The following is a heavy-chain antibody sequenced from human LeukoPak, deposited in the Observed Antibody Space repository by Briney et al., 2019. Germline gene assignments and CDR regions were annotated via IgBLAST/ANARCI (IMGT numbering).Heavy chain of an antibody. D-gene: IGHD4-17*01. CDR1: GFTFSSYS. Sequence: PAGSLRLSCAASGFTFSSYSMNWVRQAPGKGLEWVSSISSSSSYIYYADSVKGRFTISRDNATNSLYLQVNSLRAEDTAVYYCAREPYGVINYGGQGTLVPVPS. CDR2: ISSSSSYI. CDR3: AREPYGVINY. V-gene: IGHV3-21*01. J-gene: IGHJ4*02.